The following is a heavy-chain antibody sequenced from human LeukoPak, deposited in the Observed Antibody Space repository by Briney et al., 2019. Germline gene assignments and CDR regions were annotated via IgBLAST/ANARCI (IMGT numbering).Heavy chain of an antibody. CDR3: ANIAAAAYYYYGMDV. CDR2: LTVGGSA. V-gene: IGHV3-23*01. CDR1: GFTFSSYP. Sequence: GGSLRLSCSASGFTFSSYPMSWVRQAPGMELEWVSTLTVGGSAYYADSVRGRFTISRDNSKNTLYVQMNSLRADDTAIYYCANIAAAAYYYYGMDVWGQGTTVTVSS. J-gene: IGHJ6*02. D-gene: IGHD6-13*01.